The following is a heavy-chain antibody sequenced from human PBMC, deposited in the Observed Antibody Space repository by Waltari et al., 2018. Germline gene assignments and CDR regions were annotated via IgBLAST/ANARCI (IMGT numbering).Heavy chain of an antibody. D-gene: IGHD3-10*01. CDR3: ARGGGSLDY. J-gene: IGHJ4*02. CDR2: INREGNRI. V-gene: IGHV3-74*01. CDR1: GFTFNTSW. Sequence: EVQLVESGGGLVRPGGSLRLSCAASGFTFNTSWMHWVRQAPGKGLVWGARINREGNRISKAASVKGRFTISMENAKNTLYLQMNSLRAEDTAVYYCARGGGSLDYWGQGTQVTVSS.